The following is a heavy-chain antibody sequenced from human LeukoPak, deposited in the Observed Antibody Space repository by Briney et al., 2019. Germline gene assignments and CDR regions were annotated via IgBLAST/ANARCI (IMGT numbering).Heavy chain of an antibody. J-gene: IGHJ4*02. D-gene: IGHD3-22*01. CDR2: IKQDGSEK. CDR3: ARSLYYYDSSGYPNYH. Sequence: GGSLRLSCAASGFTFSSYWMSWVRQAPGKGLERVANIKQDGSEKYYVDSVKGRFTISRDNAKNSLYLQMNSLRAEDTAVYYCARSLYYYDSSGYPNYHWGQGTLVTVSS. V-gene: IGHV3-7*01. CDR1: GFTFSSYW.